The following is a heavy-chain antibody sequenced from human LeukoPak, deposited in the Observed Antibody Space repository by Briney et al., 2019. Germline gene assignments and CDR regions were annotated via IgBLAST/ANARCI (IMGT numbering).Heavy chain of an antibody. D-gene: IGHD2-15*01. Sequence: SETPSLTCTVSGGSISSSSYYWGWIRQPPGKGLEWIGSIYYSGSTYYNPSLKSRVTISVDTSKNQFSLKLSSVTAADTAVYYCARDRFVVNWFDPWGQGTLVTVSS. J-gene: IGHJ5*02. CDR2: IYYSGST. CDR3: ARDRFVVNWFDP. CDR1: GGSISSSSYY. V-gene: IGHV4-39*07.